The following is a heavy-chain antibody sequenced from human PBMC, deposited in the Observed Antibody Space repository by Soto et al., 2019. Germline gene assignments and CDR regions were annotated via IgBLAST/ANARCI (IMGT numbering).Heavy chain of an antibody. D-gene: IGHD2-8*01. V-gene: IGHV3-30-3*01. Sequence: PGGSLKLSCAASGFTFSIYAMHWVRQAPGKGLEGVAVISYDGSNKYYADCVKGRFTISRDNSKNTLYLQMNSLRAEDTAVYYCARGVYLQRYYVDYWGQGTLVTVSS. J-gene: IGHJ4*02. CDR1: GFTFSIYA. CDR3: ARGVYLQRYYVDY. CDR2: ISYDGSNK.